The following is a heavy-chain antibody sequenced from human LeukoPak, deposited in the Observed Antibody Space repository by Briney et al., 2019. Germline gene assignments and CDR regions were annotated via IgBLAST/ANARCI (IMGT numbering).Heavy chain of an antibody. D-gene: IGHD5-24*01. J-gene: IGHJ4*02. CDR1: GGSISSGDYY. CDR2: IYYSGST. CDR3: ARGPGMATIKD. V-gene: IGHV4-30-4*08. Sequence: SETLSLTCTVSGGSISSGDYYWSWIRQPPGKGLEWIGYIYYSGSTYYNPSLKSRVTISVDTSKNQFSLKLSSVTAADTAVYYCARGPGMATIKDWGQGTLVTVSS.